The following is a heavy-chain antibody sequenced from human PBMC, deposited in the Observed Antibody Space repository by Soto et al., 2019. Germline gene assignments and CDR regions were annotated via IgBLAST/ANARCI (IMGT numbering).Heavy chain of an antibody. CDR2: IWYDGSNK. CDR1: GFTFSSYG. Sequence: GGSLRLSCAASGFTFSSYGMHWIRQAPGKGLEWVAVIWYDGSNKYYADSVKGRFTISRDNSKNTLYLQMNSLRAEDTAVYYCARSGTTEVRFDIWGQGTMVTVSS. V-gene: IGHV3-33*01. J-gene: IGHJ3*02. CDR3: ARSGTTEVRFDI. D-gene: IGHD1-7*01.